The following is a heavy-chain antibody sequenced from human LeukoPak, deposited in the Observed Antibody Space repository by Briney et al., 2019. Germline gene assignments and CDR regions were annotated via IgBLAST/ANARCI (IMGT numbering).Heavy chain of an antibody. CDR1: GGSISNYF. CDR2: IYYSRNT. D-gene: IGHD6-19*01. V-gene: IGHV4-59*01. CDR3: ARGSWYSSGVWPVFDH. Sequence: SETLSLTCTVSGGSISNYFWSWIRRPPGKGLEWIGYIYYSRNTNYNPSLKSRVTISVDTSKNQFSLKVTSATAADTAVYYCARGSWYSSGVWPVFDHWGQGTLIAVSS. J-gene: IGHJ4*02.